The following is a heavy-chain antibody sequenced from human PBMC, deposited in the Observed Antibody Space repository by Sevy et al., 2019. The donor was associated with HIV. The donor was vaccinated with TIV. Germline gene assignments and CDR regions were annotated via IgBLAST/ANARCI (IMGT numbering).Heavy chain of an antibody. D-gene: IGHD3-22*01. CDR2: IHHRGDS. J-gene: IGHJ3*02. CDR1: GDSIRSSVHF. V-gene: IGHV4-39*01. CDR3: ARHCLHYFDNTGYGEAFDI. Sequence: LSLTCTVSGDSIRSSVHFWAWIRQPPGKGLQWLGSIHHRGDSYYNPSLRSRVTISVDTSKNQVSLNLNSMTAADTAVYFCARHCLHYFDNTGYGEAFDIWGQGSLVTVSS.